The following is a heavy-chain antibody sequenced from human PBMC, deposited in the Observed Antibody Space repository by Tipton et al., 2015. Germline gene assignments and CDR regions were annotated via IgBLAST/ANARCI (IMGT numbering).Heavy chain of an antibody. V-gene: IGHV1-69*01. D-gene: IGHD3-16*01. CDR2: IIPNSDTT. CDR3: ARDLIPGYAYYYGMDV. Sequence: QLVQSGAEVKKPGSSVKVSCKTSGGNFRSYAVSWVRQAPGQGLEWMGGIIPNSDTTNYAQEFQGRVTITADESTRTAYMELSSLRSEDTAVYYCARDLIPGYAYYYGMDVWGQGTTVTVSS. CDR1: GGNFRSYA. J-gene: IGHJ6*02.